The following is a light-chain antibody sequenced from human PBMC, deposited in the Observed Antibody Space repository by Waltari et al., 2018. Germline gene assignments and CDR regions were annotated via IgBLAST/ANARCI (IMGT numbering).Light chain of an antibody. CDR2: WAS. Sequence: EIVMTQSPDSLAVSPGERATINCKSSQSLLYNSNDTNYLAWYQQKPGQPPKLLIYWASTRHSGVPDRFSGSGSATDFTLTISSLQAEDVAVYYCQQYYSRRTFGQGTKVEIK. J-gene: IGKJ1*01. V-gene: IGKV4-1*01. CDR1: QSLLYNSNDTNY. CDR3: QQYYSRRT.